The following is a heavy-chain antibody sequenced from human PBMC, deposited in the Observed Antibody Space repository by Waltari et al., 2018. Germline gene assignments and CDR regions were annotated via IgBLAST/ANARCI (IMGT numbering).Heavy chain of an antibody. CDR1: GFTFSSYW. CDR2: IKQDGSEK. V-gene: IGHV3-7*01. CDR3: ARDRVTVTTD. J-gene: IGHJ4*02. Sequence: EVQLVESGGGFVQPGGSLRLSCAASGFTFSSYWMSWVRQAPGKGLAWVANIKQDGSEKNYVDSVKGRFTNSRDNAKNSLYLQMNSLRAEDTAVYYCARDRVTVTTDWGQGTLVTVSS. D-gene: IGHD4-17*01.